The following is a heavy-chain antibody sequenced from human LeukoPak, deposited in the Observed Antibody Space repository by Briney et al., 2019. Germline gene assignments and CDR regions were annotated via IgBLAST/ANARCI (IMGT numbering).Heavy chain of an antibody. CDR2: INTNTGSP. J-gene: IGHJ4*02. CDR1: GYTFARYP. D-gene: IGHD4-17*01. V-gene: IGHV7-4-1*02. Sequence: ASVKVSCKTSGYTFARYPIHWVRQTPGRGLEWMGWINTNTGSPTYAQAFAGRFVFSLDTSVTTAYLQISSLRSADTAVYYCARVGRLDYGDYLAHWGPGNRITVSS. CDR3: ARVGRLDYGDYLAH.